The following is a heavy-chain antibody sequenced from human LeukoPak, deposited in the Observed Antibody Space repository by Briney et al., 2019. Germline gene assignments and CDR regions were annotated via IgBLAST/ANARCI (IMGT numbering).Heavy chain of an antibody. CDR2: ISAYNGNT. Sequence: ASVKVSCKASGYTFTGYGISWVRQAPGQGLEWMGWISAYNGNTNYAQKLQGRVTMTTDTSTSTAYMELRSLRSDDTAVYYCARALYCSSTSCYLNEYYYYGMDVWGQGTTVTVSS. D-gene: IGHD2-2*01. CDR3: ARALYCSSTSCYLNEYYYYGMDV. V-gene: IGHV1-18*01. CDR1: GYTFTGYG. J-gene: IGHJ6*02.